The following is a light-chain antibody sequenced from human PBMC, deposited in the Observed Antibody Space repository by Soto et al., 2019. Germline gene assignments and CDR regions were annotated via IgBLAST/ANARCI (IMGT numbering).Light chain of an antibody. CDR2: GAS. Sequence: DIQLTHSPSSVSASVLYIVTISFRSSDEIYTSLAWYHQKPGRAPKLLIYGASNLHTGFSARFRGSGSGSHFSLTISSLQPDDIGIYYCQYYTLYSGTFGQGTKVDI. CDR1: DEIYTS. CDR3: QYYTLYSGT. V-gene: IGKV1-5*01. J-gene: IGKJ1*01.